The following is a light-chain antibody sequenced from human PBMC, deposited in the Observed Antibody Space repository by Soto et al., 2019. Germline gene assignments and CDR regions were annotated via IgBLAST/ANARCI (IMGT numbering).Light chain of an antibody. V-gene: IGKV3-11*01. CDR1: QSVSDN. CDR3: QQRTNWPPYT. Sequence: EIVLTQSPATLSLSPGERATLSCRASQSVSDNLAWYQQKPGQAPRLLIYDASNRATGIPARFSGSGSGTDFTLTIRSLEPDDFAVYYWQQRTNWPPYTFGQGTKVEI. J-gene: IGKJ2*01. CDR2: DAS.